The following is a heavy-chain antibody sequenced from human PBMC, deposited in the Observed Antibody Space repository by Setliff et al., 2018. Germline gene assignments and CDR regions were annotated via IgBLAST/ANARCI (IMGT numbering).Heavy chain of an antibody. V-gene: IGHV3-23*01. CDR2: ITGSGGGT. CDR3: AKRGDSSSWLEY. CDR1: RFTFSVYV. Sequence: GGSLRLSCTASRFTFSVYVMAWVRQAPGKGLEWVSSITGSGGGTYYADSVKGRFIVSRDNSKNTLYLQMNSLRAEDTAVYYCAKRGDSSSWLEYWGQGTLVTVSS. J-gene: IGHJ4*02. D-gene: IGHD6-13*01.